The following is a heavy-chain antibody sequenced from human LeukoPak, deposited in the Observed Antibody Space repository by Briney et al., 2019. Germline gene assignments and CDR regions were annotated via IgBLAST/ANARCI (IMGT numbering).Heavy chain of an antibody. CDR1: RFTFSSYS. Sequence: GGSLRLSCAASRFTFSSYSMNWVRQAPGKGLEWVSYITSSSTTIYCADSVKGRFTISRDNSKSTLYPQMNSLRVDDTAVYYCVRGTGGYSYGYAYWGQGTLVTVSS. V-gene: IGHV3-48*01. CDR2: ITSSSTTI. D-gene: IGHD5-18*01. J-gene: IGHJ4*02. CDR3: VRGTGGYSYGYAY.